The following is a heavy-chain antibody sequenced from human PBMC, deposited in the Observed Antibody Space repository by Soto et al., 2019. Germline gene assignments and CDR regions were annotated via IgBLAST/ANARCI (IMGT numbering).Heavy chain of an antibody. CDR3: AKGDDIVLVPAASYYYYGMDV. CDR1: GFTFSSYG. J-gene: IGHJ6*02. CDR2: ISYDGSNK. Sequence: QVQLVESGGGVVQPGRSLRLSCAASGFTFSSYGMHWVRQAPGKGLEWVAVISYDGSNKYYADSVKGRFTISRDNSKNTLYLQMNSLRAEDTDVYYCAKGDDIVLVPAASYYYYGMDVWGQGTTVTVSS. D-gene: IGHD2-2*01. V-gene: IGHV3-30*18.